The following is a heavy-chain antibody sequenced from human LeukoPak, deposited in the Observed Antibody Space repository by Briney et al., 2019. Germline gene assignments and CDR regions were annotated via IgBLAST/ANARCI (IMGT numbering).Heavy chain of an antibody. Sequence: PGGSLRLSYAASGFTFSDYYMSWIRQAPGKGLEWVSYISSSGSTIYYADSVKGRFTISRDNAKNSLYLQMNSLRAEDTAVYYCARVRSVTIAIRYWGQGTLVTVSS. CDR2: ISSSGSTI. CDR1: GFTFSDYY. CDR3: ARVRSVTIAIRY. J-gene: IGHJ4*02. D-gene: IGHD3-3*01. V-gene: IGHV3-11*01.